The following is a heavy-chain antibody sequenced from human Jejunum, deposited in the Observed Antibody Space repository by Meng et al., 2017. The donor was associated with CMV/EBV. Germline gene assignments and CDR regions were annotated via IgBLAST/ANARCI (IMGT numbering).Heavy chain of an antibody. CDR3: ARDLDGSGSY. J-gene: IGHJ4*02. CDR1: GFAFNINV. CDR2: INYDETST. V-gene: IGHV3-74*01. Sequence: CTASGFAFNINVMYWVRQVPGKGLVWVSRINYDETSTSYADSVKGRFTISRDNAKNTLYLRMNSLRPEDTAVYYCARDLDGSGSYWGQGTLVTVSS. D-gene: IGHD3-10*01.